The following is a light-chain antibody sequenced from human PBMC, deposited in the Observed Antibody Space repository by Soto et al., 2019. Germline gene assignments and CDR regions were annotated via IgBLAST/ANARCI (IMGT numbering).Light chain of an antibody. J-gene: IGLJ2*01. CDR1: SSDIGAYDY. CDR3: SSYTDTGHVV. CDR2: EVS. V-gene: IGLV2-14*01. Sequence: QSALTQPASVSGSPGQSITISCTGTSSDIGAYDYVSWYQQHPGKAPKLMIFEVSDRPSGASIRFSGSKSGNTASLTISGLQTEDEADYYCSSYTDTGHVVFGRGTKATVL.